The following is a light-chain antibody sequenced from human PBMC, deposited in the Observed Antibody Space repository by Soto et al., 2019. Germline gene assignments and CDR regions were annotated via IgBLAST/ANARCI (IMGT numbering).Light chain of an antibody. V-gene: IGLV2-14*01. Sequence: QSALTQPASVSGSPGQSITISCTGTSSDVGGYKYVSWYQQHPGKAPNLLIYTVNNRPSGVSNRFSGSKSGNTASLTISGLQAEDEADYYCSSYTSSSSYVFGTGTKLTVL. CDR2: TVN. J-gene: IGLJ1*01. CDR1: SSDVGGYKY. CDR3: SSYTSSSSYV.